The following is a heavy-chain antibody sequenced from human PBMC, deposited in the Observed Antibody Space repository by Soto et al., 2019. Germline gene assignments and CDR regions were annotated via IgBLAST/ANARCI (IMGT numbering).Heavy chain of an antibody. CDR3: ATVKEYYYGMDV. V-gene: IGHV1-24*01. CDR1: GYTLTELS. Sequence: ASVKVSCKVSGYTLTELSMHWVRQAPGKGLEWVGGFDPEDGETIYAQKFQGRVTMTEDTSTDTAYMELSSLRSEDTAVYYCATVKEYYYGMDVWGQGTTVTVSS. CDR2: FDPEDGET. J-gene: IGHJ6*02.